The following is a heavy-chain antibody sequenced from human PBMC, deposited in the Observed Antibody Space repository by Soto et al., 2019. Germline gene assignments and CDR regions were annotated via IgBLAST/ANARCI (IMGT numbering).Heavy chain of an antibody. D-gene: IGHD3-10*01. V-gene: IGHV3-49*04. Sequence: PGGSLRLSCAASGFTFGNYDMSWVRQAPGKGLECVGFIRSKSYGGTTEYAASVKGRFTISRDDSKSIAYLQMNSLKTEDTAVYYCTSGRITMPVDYWGQGTLVTVS. CDR3: TSGRITMPVDY. CDR1: GFTFGNYD. J-gene: IGHJ4*02. CDR2: IRSKSYGGTT.